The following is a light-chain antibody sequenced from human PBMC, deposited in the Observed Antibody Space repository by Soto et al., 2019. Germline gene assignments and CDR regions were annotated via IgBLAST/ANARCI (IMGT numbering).Light chain of an antibody. CDR2: GAS. Sequence: PGARATLSCRASQSFSSTFFAWYQQKPGQAPRLLIYGASSRATGIPDRFSGSGSGTDFTLTISRLEPEDFAVYCCQQYASSVTFGQGTKVEIK. CDR1: QSFSSTF. V-gene: IGKV3-20*01. J-gene: IGKJ1*01. CDR3: QQYASSVT.